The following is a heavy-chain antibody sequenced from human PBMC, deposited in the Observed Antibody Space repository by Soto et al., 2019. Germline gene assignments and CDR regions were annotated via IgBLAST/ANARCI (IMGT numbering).Heavy chain of an antibody. CDR1: GGSFSGYY. CDR2: INHSGST. D-gene: IGHD3-10*01. V-gene: IGHV4-34*01. Sequence: QVQLQQWGAGLLKPSETLSLTCAVYGGSFSGYYWSWIRQPPGKGLEWIGEINHSGSTNYNPSLKSRVTISVDTSKNQFSLKLSSVTAADTAVYCCARAHGVRGVIRYWGQGTLVTVSS. CDR3: ARAHGVRGVIRY. J-gene: IGHJ4*02.